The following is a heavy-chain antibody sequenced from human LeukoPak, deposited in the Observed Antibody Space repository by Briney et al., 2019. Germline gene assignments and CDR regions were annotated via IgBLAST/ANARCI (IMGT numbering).Heavy chain of an antibody. CDR3: ARLHCSSTSCYDWNWFDP. Sequence: SETLSLTCAVSGSSISSGGYSWSWIRQPPGKGLEWIGYIYHSGSTYYNPSLKSRVTISVDRSKNQFSLKLSSVTAADTAVYYCARLHCSSTSCYDWNWFDPWGQGTLVTVSS. D-gene: IGHD2-2*01. CDR2: IYHSGST. V-gene: IGHV4-30-2*01. CDR1: GSSISSGGYS. J-gene: IGHJ5*02.